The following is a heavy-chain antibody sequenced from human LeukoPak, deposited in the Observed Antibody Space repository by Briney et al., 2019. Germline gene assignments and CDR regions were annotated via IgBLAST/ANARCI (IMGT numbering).Heavy chain of an antibody. V-gene: IGHV4-34*01. CDR2: INHSGST. CDR3: ARVPGYSRSRGAFDI. Sequence: PSETLSLTCAVYGGSFSGYYWSWTRQPPGKGLEWIGEINHSGSTNYNPSLKSRVTISVDTSKNQFSLKLSSVTAADTAVYYCARVPGYSRSRGAFDIWGQGTMVTVSS. J-gene: IGHJ3*02. CDR1: GGSFSGYY. D-gene: IGHD6-13*01.